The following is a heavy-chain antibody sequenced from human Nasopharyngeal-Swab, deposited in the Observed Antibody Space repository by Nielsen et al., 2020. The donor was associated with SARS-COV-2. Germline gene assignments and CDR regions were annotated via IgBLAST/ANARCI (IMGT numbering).Heavy chain of an antibody. CDR2: INHSGST. J-gene: IGHJ4*02. CDR1: GGSFSGYY. Sequence: SETLSLTCAVYGGSFSGYYWSWIRQPPGKGLEWIGEINHSGSTNYNPSLKSRVTISVDTSKSQFSLKLSSVTAADTAVYYCTVRGVSDYWGQGTLVTVSS. V-gene: IGHV4-34*01. CDR3: TVRGVSDY. D-gene: IGHD3-10*01.